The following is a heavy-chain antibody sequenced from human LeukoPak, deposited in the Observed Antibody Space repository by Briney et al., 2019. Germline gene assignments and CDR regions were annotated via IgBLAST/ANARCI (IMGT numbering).Heavy chain of an antibody. CDR2: TIPIFGTA. J-gene: IGHJ4*02. Sequence: SVKVSCKASGGTFSSYAISWVRQAPGQGLEWMGGTIPIFGTANYAQKFQGRVTITADESTSTAYMELSSLRSEDTAVYYCAIFRGGYDSSGYYPYYFDYWGQGTLVTVSS. V-gene: IGHV1-69*13. CDR1: GGTFSSYA. CDR3: AIFRGGYDSSGYYPYYFDY. D-gene: IGHD3-22*01.